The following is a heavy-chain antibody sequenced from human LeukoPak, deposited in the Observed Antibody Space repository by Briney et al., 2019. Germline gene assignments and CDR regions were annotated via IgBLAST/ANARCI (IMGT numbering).Heavy chain of an antibody. CDR2: IYTSGST. Sequence: SETLSLTCTVSGGSISSGSYYWSWIRQPAGKGLEWIGRIYTSGSTNYNPSLKSRVTISVDTSKNQFSLKLSSVTAADTAVYYCAREGYCSSTSCHDYWGQGTLVTVPS. V-gene: IGHV4-61*02. J-gene: IGHJ4*02. CDR3: AREGYCSSTSCHDY. CDR1: GGSISSGSYY. D-gene: IGHD2-2*01.